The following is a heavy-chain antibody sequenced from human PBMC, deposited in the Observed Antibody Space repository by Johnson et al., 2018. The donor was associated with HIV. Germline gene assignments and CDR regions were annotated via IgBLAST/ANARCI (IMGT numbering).Heavy chain of an antibody. Sequence: KGLEWVSGISWNSGSIGYADSVKGRFTISRDNAKNSLYLQMNSLRAEDTALYYCARERGSFEYSSSFAFDIWGQGTMVTVSS. CDR2: ISWNSGSI. V-gene: IGHV3-20*03. J-gene: IGHJ3*02. D-gene: IGHD6-6*01. CDR3: ARERGSFEYSSSFAFDI.